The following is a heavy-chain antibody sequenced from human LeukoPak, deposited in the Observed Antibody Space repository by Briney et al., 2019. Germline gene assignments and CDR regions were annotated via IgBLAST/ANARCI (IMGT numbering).Heavy chain of an antibody. D-gene: IGHD4-11*01. CDR1: GFTFSSYS. J-gene: IGHJ4*02. Sequence: GSLTLSSAASGFTFSSYSMNWVRQAPGKGLEWVSSISSSSSYIYYADSQNVRFTISRDNAKNSVYLQMNSLRAEDTAVYYCAKILPDTVTADYWGQAAMATDSS. CDR3: AKILPDTVTADY. V-gene: IGHV3-21*01. CDR2: ISSSSSYI.